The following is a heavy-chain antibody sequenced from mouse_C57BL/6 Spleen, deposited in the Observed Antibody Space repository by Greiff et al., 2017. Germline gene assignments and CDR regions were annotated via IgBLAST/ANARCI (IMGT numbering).Heavy chain of an antibody. Sequence: QVQLKESGAELARPGASVKLSCKASGYTFTSYGISWVKQRTGQGLEWIGEIYPRSGNTYYNEKFKGKATLTADKSSSTAYMELRSLTSEDSAVYVCARRGVLWYFDVWGTGTTVTVSS. J-gene: IGHJ1*03. CDR2: IYPRSGNT. CDR3: ARRGVLWYFDV. D-gene: IGHD2-14*01. V-gene: IGHV1-81*01. CDR1: GYTFTSYG.